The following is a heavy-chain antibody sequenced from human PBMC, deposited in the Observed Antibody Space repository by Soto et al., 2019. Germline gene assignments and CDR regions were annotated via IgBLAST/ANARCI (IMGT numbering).Heavy chain of an antibody. CDR1: GFTFSSYE. D-gene: IGHD3-16*01. J-gene: IGHJ6*02. CDR2: ISSSGSAI. Sequence: GGSLRLSCAASGFTFSSYEMNLVRQSPGKGLEWVSYISSSGSAIYYADSVKGRFTISRDNAKNSLYMQMNSLRDEDTAVYYCAREDYAVTQHYYYYYGMDVWGQGTTVTVSS. CDR3: AREDYAVTQHYYYYYGMDV. V-gene: IGHV3-48*03.